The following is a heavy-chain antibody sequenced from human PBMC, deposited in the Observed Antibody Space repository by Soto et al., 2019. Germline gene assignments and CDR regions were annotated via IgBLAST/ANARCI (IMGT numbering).Heavy chain of an antibody. Sequence: QVQLVQSGAEVKKPGSSVKVSCKASGGTFLSYTISWVRQAPGPGLEWMGRIIPLLGIANHAQKFQGRVKITADKSTSTAYMELSSLRSEDTAVDYCVRGAVYGSGKDWGQGTLVTVSS. D-gene: IGHD3-10*01. CDR3: VRGAVYGSGKD. CDR2: IIPLLGIA. V-gene: IGHV1-69*02. J-gene: IGHJ4*02. CDR1: GGTFLSYT.